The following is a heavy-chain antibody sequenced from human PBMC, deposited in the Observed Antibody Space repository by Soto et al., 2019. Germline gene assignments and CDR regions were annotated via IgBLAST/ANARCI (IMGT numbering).Heavy chain of an antibody. V-gene: IGHV4-59*01. D-gene: IGHD1-26*01. CDR1: GGSMSRYY. J-gene: IGHJ4*02. CDR2: IYYSGST. CDR3: AREVGASPDYFDY. Sequence: ASETLSLTCTASGGSMSRYYWNWIRQPPGKGLEWIGYIYYSGSTIYAPSLRGRVTISLDTSKNHFSLKLTSVTAADTAVYYCAREVGASPDYFDYWGQGTLVTVSS.